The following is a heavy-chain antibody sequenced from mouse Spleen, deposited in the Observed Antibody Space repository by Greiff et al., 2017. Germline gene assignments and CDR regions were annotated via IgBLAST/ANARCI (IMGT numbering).Heavy chain of an antibody. D-gene: IGHD1-1*01. V-gene: IGHV5-17*01. J-gene: IGHJ3*01. CDR1: GFTFSDYG. Sequence: QLVESGGGLVKPGGSLKLSCAASGFTFSDYGMHWVRQAPEKGLEWVAYISSGSSTIYYADTVKGRFTISRDNAKNTLFLQMTSLRSEDTAMYYCARGYYGSSPFFAYWGQGTLVTVSA. CDR2: ISSGSSTI. CDR3: ARGYYGSSPFFAY.